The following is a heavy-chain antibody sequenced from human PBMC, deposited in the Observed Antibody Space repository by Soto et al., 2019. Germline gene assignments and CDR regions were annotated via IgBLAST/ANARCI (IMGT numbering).Heavy chain of an antibody. CDR1: GFTFSGSA. V-gene: IGHV3-73*01. Sequence: GGSLRLSCAASGFTFSGSAMHWVRQASGKGLEWVGRIRSKANSYATAYAASVKGRFTISRDDSKNTAYLQMNSLKTEDTAVNYCTPLTDIVVVPAASVDVWGKGTTVTVFS. CDR3: TPLTDIVVVPAASVDV. D-gene: IGHD2-2*01. J-gene: IGHJ6*03. CDR2: IRSKANSYAT.